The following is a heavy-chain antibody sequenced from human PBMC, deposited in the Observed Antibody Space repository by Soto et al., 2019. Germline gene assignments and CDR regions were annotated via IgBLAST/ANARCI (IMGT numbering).Heavy chain of an antibody. Sequence: GGSLRLSCAASGFTFSSYAMSWVRQAPGKGLEWVSAISGSGGSAYYADSVKGRFTISRDNSKNTLYLQMNSLRAEDTAVYYCANEVEYSSSSGWFDPWGQGTLVTVSS. CDR1: GFTFSSYA. D-gene: IGHD6-6*01. CDR3: ANEVEYSSSSGWFDP. V-gene: IGHV3-23*01. J-gene: IGHJ5*02. CDR2: ISGSGGSA.